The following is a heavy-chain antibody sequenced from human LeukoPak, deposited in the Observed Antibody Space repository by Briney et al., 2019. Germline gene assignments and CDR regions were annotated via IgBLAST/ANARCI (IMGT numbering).Heavy chain of an antibody. CDR2: INPSGGST. CDR3: ATLTGPYSGSYYGSFDY. V-gene: IGHV1-46*01. D-gene: IGHD1-26*01. CDR1: GYTFTSYY. J-gene: IGHJ4*02. Sequence: ASVKVSCKASGYTFTSYYMHWVRQASGQGLEWMGIINPSGGSTSYAQKFQGRVTMTRDTSTSTVYMELSSLRSEDTAVYYCATLTGPYSGSYYGSFDYWGQGTLVTVSS.